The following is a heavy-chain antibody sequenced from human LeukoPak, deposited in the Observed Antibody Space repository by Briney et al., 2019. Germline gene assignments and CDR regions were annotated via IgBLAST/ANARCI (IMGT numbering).Heavy chain of an antibody. V-gene: IGHV3-9*01. CDR2: ISWNSGSI. CDR3: AKEQYDSSGYYLGGFDY. D-gene: IGHD3-22*01. CDR1: GFTFDDYA. J-gene: IGHJ4*02. Sequence: GGSLRLSCAASGFTFDDYAMHWVRQAPGKGLELVSGISWNSGSIGYADSVKGRFTISRDNAKNSLYLQMNSLRAEDTALYYCAKEQYDSSGYYLGGFDYWGQGTLVTVSS.